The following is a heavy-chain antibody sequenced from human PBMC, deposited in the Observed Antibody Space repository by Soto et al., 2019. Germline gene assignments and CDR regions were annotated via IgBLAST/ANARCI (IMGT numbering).Heavy chain of an antibody. D-gene: IGHD3-10*01. Sequence: GGSLRLSCAASGFTFRSYAMIWVRQAPGKGLEWVSAISAGGGSTYYADSVKGRFTLSRDNSKNTLSLQMSSLRAEDTAIYYCEKAAGQSYHYYMDVCGKGTTVTVSS. J-gene: IGHJ6*03. CDR1: GFTFRSYA. CDR3: EKAAGQSYHYYMDV. CDR2: ISAGGGST. V-gene: IGHV3-23*01.